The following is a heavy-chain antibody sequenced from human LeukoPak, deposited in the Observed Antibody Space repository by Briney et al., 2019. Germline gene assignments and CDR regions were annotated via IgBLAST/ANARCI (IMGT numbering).Heavy chain of an antibody. CDR1: GGTFSSYA. D-gene: IGHD2-2*01. CDR2: IIPIFGTA. CDR3: ARDGSPKFDP. J-gene: IGHJ5*02. Sequence: SVKVSCKASGGTFSSYAISWVRQAPGQGLEWMGGIIPIFGTANYAQTFQGRATITADKSTSTAYMELSSLRSEDTAVYYCARDGSPKFDPWGQGTLVTVSS. V-gene: IGHV1-69*06.